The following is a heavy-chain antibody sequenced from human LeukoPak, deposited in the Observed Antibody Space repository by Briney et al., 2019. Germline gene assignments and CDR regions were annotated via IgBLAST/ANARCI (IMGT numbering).Heavy chain of an antibody. Sequence: GRSLRLSCAASGFTFSSYGMHWVRQAPGKGLEWVAVISYDGSNKYYADSVKGRFTISRDNSKNTLYLQMNSLRAEDTAVYYRAKEIVATSFWEGMDVWGKGTTVTVSS. CDR3: AKEIVATSFWEGMDV. D-gene: IGHD5-12*01. CDR2: ISYDGSNK. V-gene: IGHV3-30*18. CDR1: GFTFSSYG. J-gene: IGHJ6*04.